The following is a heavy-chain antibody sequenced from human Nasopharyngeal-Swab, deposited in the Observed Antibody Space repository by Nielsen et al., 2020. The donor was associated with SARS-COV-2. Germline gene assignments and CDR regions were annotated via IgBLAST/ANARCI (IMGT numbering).Heavy chain of an antibody. D-gene: IGHD3-10*01. V-gene: IGHV3-74*01. J-gene: IGHJ6*02. CDR1: GSSFRSYW. CDR2: INSDGTTT. CDR3: ARRLVWFGEAHYYYYGMDV. Sequence: GESLKISCAASGSSFRSYWMHWVRQAPGKGLVWVSCINSDGTTTRYADSVKGRFTVSRDNAKNTLYLEMNSLRADDTAVYYCARRLVWFGEAHYYYYGMDVWGQGTTVTVSS.